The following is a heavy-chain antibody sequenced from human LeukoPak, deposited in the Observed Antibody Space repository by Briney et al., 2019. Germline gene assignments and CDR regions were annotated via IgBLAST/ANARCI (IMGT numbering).Heavy chain of an antibody. CDR2: IWYDGSNK. CDR1: GFTFITYV. CDR3: ARGRRRDANTFDAFDI. Sequence: PGGSLRLSCAASGFTFITYVMHWVRQAPGKGLEWVAVIWYDGSNKYYADSVKGRFTISRDNSKDTLYLQMNSLRAEDTAVFYCARGRRRDANTFDAFDIWGQGTMVTVSS. V-gene: IGHV3-33*01. D-gene: IGHD5-24*01. J-gene: IGHJ3*02.